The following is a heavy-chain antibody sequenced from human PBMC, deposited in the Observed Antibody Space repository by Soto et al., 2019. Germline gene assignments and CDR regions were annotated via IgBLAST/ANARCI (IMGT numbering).Heavy chain of an antibody. V-gene: IGHV4-31*03. CDR2: IYHTGST. CDR3: ARTDNVGYYPH. D-gene: IGHD3-3*01. Sequence: SETLSLTCTVSGVVLGSDSYYLSWIRQHPGKGLEWIGNIYHTGSTYYNPSLKSRVVISLATSQNQFFLRLSSVTAADTAVYFCARTDNVGYYPHCGQGNLVTVSS. CDR1: GVVLGSDSYY. J-gene: IGHJ4*02.